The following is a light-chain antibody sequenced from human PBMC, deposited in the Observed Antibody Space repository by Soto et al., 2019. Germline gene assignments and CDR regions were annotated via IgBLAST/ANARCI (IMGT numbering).Light chain of an antibody. V-gene: IGKV1-12*01. Sequence: DIQITQSPSSVSSSVGDRVTITCRASQGINNWLAWYQEKPGKAPKLLIYAASNLQIGVPSRFSGSGSGTDFTLTISSLQPEDFATYYCQQANSFPYTFGQGTKLEIK. CDR3: QQANSFPYT. CDR2: AAS. J-gene: IGKJ2*01. CDR1: QGINNW.